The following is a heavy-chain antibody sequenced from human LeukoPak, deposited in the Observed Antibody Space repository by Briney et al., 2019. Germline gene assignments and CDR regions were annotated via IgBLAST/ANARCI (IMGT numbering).Heavy chain of an antibody. CDR1: GGSFSGYY. J-gene: IGHJ3*02. Sequence: SETLSLTCAVYGGSFSGYYWSWIRQPPGKGLEWIGEINHSGSTNYNPSLKSRVTMSVDTSKNQFSLKLSSVTAADTAVYYCARRYSGSYYLTGAFDIWGQGTMVAVSS. CDR2: INHSGST. V-gene: IGHV4-34*01. CDR3: ARRYSGSYYLTGAFDI. D-gene: IGHD1-26*01.